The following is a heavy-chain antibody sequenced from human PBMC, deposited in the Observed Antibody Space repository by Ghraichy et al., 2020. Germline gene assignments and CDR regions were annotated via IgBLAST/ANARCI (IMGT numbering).Heavy chain of an antibody. CDR3: AKDQGIAAAGTHY. CDR2: ISGSGGST. Sequence: GGSLRLSCAASGFTFSSYVMSWVRQAPGMGLEWVSAISGSGGSTYYADSVKGRFTISRDNSKNTLYLQMNSLRAEDTAVYYCAKDQGIAAAGTHYWGQGTLVTVSS. CDR1: GFTFSSYV. J-gene: IGHJ4*02. D-gene: IGHD6-13*01. V-gene: IGHV3-23*01.